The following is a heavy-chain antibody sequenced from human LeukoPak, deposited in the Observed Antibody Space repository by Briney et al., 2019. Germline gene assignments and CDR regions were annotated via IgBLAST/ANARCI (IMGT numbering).Heavy chain of an antibody. D-gene: IGHD5-24*01. Sequence: GASVKVSCKASGYTFTSYDINWVRQATGQGLEWMGWMNPNSSNTGYAQKFQGRVTMTRNTSISTAYMELSSLRSEDTAVYYCAREMATKAYVIDYWGQGTLVTVSS. CDR3: AREMATKAYVIDY. CDR1: GYTFTSYD. CDR2: MNPNSSNT. J-gene: IGHJ4*02. V-gene: IGHV1-8*01.